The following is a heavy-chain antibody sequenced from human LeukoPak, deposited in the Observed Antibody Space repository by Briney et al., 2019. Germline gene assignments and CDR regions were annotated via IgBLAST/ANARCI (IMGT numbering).Heavy chain of an antibody. Sequence: SETLSLTCTVSGGSISCYYWSWIRHPAGKGLEWIGRIYSTGSINYNPSLKSRVTMSVDTSKNQFSLRLRSVTAADTAVYYCARQIASAGTAGFDFWGQGALVTVSS. D-gene: IGHD6-13*01. CDR3: ARQIASAGTAGFDF. J-gene: IGHJ4*02. CDR1: GGSISCYY. V-gene: IGHV4-4*07. CDR2: IYSTGSI.